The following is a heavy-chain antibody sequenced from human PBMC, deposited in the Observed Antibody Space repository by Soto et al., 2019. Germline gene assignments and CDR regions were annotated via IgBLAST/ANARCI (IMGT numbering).Heavy chain of an antibody. CDR3: ASTSGWGEYFQH. CDR2: IWYDGSNK. Sequence: QVQLVESGGGVVQPGRSLRLSCAASGFTFSSYGMHWVRQAPGKGLEWVAVIWYDGSNKYYADSVKGRFTISRDNSKNTLYLQMNSLRAEDTAVYYCASTSGWGEYFQHWGQGTLVTVSS. V-gene: IGHV3-33*01. CDR1: GFTFSSYG. D-gene: IGHD6-19*01. J-gene: IGHJ1*01.